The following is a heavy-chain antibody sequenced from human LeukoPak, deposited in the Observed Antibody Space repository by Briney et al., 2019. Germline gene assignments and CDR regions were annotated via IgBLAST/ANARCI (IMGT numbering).Heavy chain of an antibody. V-gene: IGHV1-69*13. D-gene: IGHD6-19*01. J-gene: IGHJ4*02. CDR2: IIPIFGTA. CDR1: GGTFISYA. CDR3: ARGRAVAGQGYFDY. Sequence: SVKVSCKASGGTFISYAISWVRQAPGQGLEWMGGIIPIFGTANYAQKFQGRVTITADESTSTAYMELSSLRSEDTAVYYCARGRAVAGQGYFDYWGQGTLVTVSS.